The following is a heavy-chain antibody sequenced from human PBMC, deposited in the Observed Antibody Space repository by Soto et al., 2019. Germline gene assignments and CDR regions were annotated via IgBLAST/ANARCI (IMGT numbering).Heavy chain of an antibody. V-gene: IGHV4-39*01. CDR1: GGSISSSSYY. D-gene: IGHD2-8*01. J-gene: IGHJ6*02. CDR2: IYYSGST. Sequence: SETLSLTCTVSGGSISSSSYYWGWIRQPPGKGLEWIGSIYYSGSTYYNPSLKSRVTISVDTSKNQFSLKLSSVTATDTAVYYCARHGVWWLRSGGMDVWGQGTTVTVSS. CDR3: ARHGVWWLRSGGMDV.